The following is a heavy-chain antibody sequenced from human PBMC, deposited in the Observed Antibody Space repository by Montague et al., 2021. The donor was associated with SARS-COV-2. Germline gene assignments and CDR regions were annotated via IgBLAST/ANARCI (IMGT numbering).Heavy chain of an antibody. V-gene: IGHV4-34*01. CDR1: GGSFSGYY. CDR2: INHSGST. CDR3: ARVRAVPAAMRIFSLGRSYYGMDV. J-gene: IGHJ6*02. D-gene: IGHD2-2*01. Sequence: SETLSLTCAVYGGSFSGYYWSWIRQPPGKGLEWIGEINHSGSTNYNPSLKSRVTISVDTSKNQFSLKLSSVTAADTAVHYCARVRAVPAAMRIFSLGRSYYGMDVWGQGPRSPSP.